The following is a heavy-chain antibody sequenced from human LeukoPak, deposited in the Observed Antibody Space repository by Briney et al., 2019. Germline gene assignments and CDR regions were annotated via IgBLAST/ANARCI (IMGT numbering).Heavy chain of an antibody. V-gene: IGHV3-23*01. J-gene: IGHJ4*02. CDR2: LSGSGGNT. Sequence: HPGGSLRLSCAASGFTFSSYAMSWVRQAPGKGLEWVSTLSGSGGNTYYADSVKGRVTISRDNSKNTLYLQMNSLRAEDTAVYHCAKGSYSYDSADYFDYWGQGTLVTVSS. CDR1: GFTFSSYA. D-gene: IGHD3-22*01. CDR3: AKGSYSYDSADYFDY.